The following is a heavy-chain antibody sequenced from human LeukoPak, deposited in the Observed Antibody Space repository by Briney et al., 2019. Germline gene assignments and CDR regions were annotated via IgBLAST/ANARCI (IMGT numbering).Heavy chain of an antibody. CDR3: ARNKGEDTAMVFDY. D-gene: IGHD5-18*01. Sequence: ASVKVSCKASGYTFTGYYMHWVRQAPGQGLEWMGWINPNSGGTNYAQKFQGRVTITRDTSISTAYMELSRLRSDDKAVYYCARNKGEDTAMVFDYWGQGTLVTVSS. CDR2: INPNSGGT. J-gene: IGHJ4*02. V-gene: IGHV1-2*02. CDR1: GYTFTGYY.